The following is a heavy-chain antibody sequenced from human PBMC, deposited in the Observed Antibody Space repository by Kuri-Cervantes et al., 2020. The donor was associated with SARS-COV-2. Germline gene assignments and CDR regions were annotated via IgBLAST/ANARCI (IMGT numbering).Heavy chain of an antibody. CDR2: ISSSSTI. CDR1: GFTFSSYS. CDR3: ASGTVTTHAFDI. V-gene: IGHV3-48*01. D-gene: IGHD4-17*01. J-gene: IGHJ3*02. Sequence: LSLTCAASGFTFSSYSMNWVRQAPGKGLEWVSYISSSSTIYYADSVKGRFTISRDNAKNSLYLQMNSLRAEDTAVYYCASGTVTTHAFDIWGQGTMVTVSS.